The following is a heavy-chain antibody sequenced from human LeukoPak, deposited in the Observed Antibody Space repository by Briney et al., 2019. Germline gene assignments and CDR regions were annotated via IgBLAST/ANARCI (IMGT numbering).Heavy chain of an antibody. CDR3: ARGPPDYYYGMDV. CDR1: GGSISSGDYY. CDR2: IYYSGST. J-gene: IGHJ6*04. Sequence: PSQTLSLTCTVSGGSISSGDYYWSWIRQPPGKGLEWIGYIYYSGSTNYNPSLKSRVTISVDTSKNQFSLKLSSVTAADTAVYYCARGPPDYYYGMDVWGKGTTVTVSS. V-gene: IGHV4-61*08.